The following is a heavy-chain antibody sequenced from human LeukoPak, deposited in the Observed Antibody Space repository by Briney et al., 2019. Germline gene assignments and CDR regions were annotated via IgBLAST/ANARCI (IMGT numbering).Heavy chain of an antibody. V-gene: IGHV4-4*02. J-gene: IGHJ4*02. D-gene: IGHD2-15*01. Sequence: SETLSLTCAVSGGSISSSNWWSWVRQPPGKGLEWIGEIYHSGSTNYNPSLKSRVTISVDKSKNQFSLKLSSVTAADTAVYYCARALGYCSGGSCYGPDYWGQGTLVTVSS. CDR2: IYHSGST. CDR1: GGSISSSNW. CDR3: ARALGYCSGGSCYGPDY.